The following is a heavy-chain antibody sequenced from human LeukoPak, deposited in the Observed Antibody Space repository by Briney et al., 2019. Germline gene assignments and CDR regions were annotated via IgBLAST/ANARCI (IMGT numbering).Heavy chain of an antibody. D-gene: IGHD1-26*01. CDR1: GFTFSNYW. V-gene: IGHV3-7*01. CDR2: IKQDRSEK. Sequence: GGSLRLSCAASGFTFSNYWMSWVRQAPGKGLEWVANIKQDRSEKYYVDSVKGRFTISRDNAKNSLYLQMNSLRAEDTAVYYCVREAAATLFDYWGQGTLVTVSS. CDR3: VREAAATLFDY. J-gene: IGHJ4*02.